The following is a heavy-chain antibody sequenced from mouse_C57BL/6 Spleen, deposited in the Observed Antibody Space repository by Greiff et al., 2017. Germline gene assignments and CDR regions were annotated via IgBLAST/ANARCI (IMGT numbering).Heavy chain of an antibody. D-gene: IGHD1-1*01. V-gene: IGHV5-17*01. Sequence: EVQVVESGGGLVKPGGSLKLSCAASGFTFSDYGMHWVRQAPEKGLEWVAYISSGSSTIYYADTVKGRFTISRDNAKNTLFLQMTSLRSEDTAMYYCARLSGSSPYYAMDYWGQGTSVTVSS. CDR1: GFTFSDYG. CDR2: ISSGSSTI. J-gene: IGHJ4*01. CDR3: ARLSGSSPYYAMDY.